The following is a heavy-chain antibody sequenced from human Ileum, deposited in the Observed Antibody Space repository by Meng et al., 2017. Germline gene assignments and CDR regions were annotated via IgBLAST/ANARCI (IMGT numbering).Heavy chain of an antibody. CDR1: GFTLSTSW. CDR2: ISSDGSST. V-gene: IGHV3-74*03. J-gene: IGHJ4*02. D-gene: IGHD6-19*01. Sequence: GGSLRLSCAASGFTLSTSWMHWVRQAPGKGLEWVSRISSDGSSTMYTDSVRGRFTISRDNAKNTLYLQMNSLRAEDTAVYYCARAFTVGGPGVGLDYWGQGTLVTVSS. CDR3: ARAFTVGGPGVGLDY.